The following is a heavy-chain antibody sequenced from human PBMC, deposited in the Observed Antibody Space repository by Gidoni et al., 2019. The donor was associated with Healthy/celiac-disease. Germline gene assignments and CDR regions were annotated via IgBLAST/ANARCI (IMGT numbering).Heavy chain of an antibody. V-gene: IGHV1-69*04. D-gene: IGHD4-4*01. Sequence: QAQLVQSGAEAKKPGSSVKVSCKASGGTFSSYAISRVRQAPGQGLEWMGRIIPILGIANYAQKFQGRVTITADKSTSTAYMELSSLRSEDTAVYYCARDVGALYSNYLPDYYYYGMDVWGQGTTVTVSS. J-gene: IGHJ6*02. CDR1: GGTFSSYA. CDR3: ARDVGALYSNYLPDYYYYGMDV. CDR2: IIPILGIA.